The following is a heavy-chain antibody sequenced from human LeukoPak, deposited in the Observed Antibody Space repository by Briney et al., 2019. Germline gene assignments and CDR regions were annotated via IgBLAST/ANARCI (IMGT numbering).Heavy chain of an antibody. V-gene: IGHV1-2*02. Sequence: GASVKVSCKASAYTFTGYYLHWVRQAPGQGLEWMGWIDPNNGDTKYAQKFQGRVTTTRDRSISTAYMELSRLTSDDTAVYYCARRSRNGLDAFDIWGQGTMVTVSS. J-gene: IGHJ3*02. D-gene: IGHD1-14*01. CDR1: AYTFTGYY. CDR2: IDPNNGDT. CDR3: ARRSRNGLDAFDI.